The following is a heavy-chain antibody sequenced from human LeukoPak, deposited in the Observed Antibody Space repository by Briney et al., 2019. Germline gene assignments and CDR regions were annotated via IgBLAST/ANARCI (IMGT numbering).Heavy chain of an antibody. J-gene: IGHJ3*02. CDR1: GYTFTGYY. V-gene: IGHV1-2*02. D-gene: IGHD1-26*01. CDR2: INPNSGGT. CDR3: ARGGRWELPRPYAFDI. Sequence: EASVKVSCKASGYTFTGYYMHWVRQAPGQGLEWMGWINPNSGGTNYAQKFQGRVTMTTDTSTSTAYMELRSLRSDDTAVYYCARGGRWELPRPYAFDIWGQGTMVTVSS.